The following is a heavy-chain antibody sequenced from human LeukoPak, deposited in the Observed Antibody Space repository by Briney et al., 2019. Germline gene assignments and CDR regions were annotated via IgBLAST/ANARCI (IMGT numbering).Heavy chain of an antibody. J-gene: IGHJ4*02. CDR3: ARPAYCGGDCYFYFDY. CDR1: GFTFSRYC. D-gene: IGHD2-21*02. CDR2: IKQDGNVK. V-gene: IGHV3-7*01. Sequence: GGSLRLTCAASGFTFSRYCMSWVRQAPRKGLEWVASIKQDGNVKYYVDSVKGRFTISRDNAKNSLYLQMNSLRAEDTAVYYCARPAYCGGDCYFYFDYWGQGTLVTVSS.